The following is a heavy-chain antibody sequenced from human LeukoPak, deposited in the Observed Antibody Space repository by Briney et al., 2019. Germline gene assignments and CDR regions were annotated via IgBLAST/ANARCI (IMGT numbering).Heavy chain of an antibody. CDR1: GYTFTGYY. CDR2: INPNSGGT. CDR3: ARLYSWYYFQPAGY. Sequence: ASVKVSCKASGYTFTGYYMHWVRQAPGQGLEWMGRINPNSGGTNYAQKFQGRVTMTRDTSISTAYMELSRLRSDDTAVYYCARLYSWYYFQPAGYWGQGTLVTVSS. V-gene: IGHV1-2*06. D-gene: IGHD1-7*01. J-gene: IGHJ4*02.